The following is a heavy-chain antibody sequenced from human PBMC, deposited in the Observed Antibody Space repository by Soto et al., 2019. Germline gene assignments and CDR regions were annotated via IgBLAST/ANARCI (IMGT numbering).Heavy chain of an antibody. CDR1: GYSFPSYW. CDR3: ARGNGEDGFDI. Sequence: GESLKISCKGSGYSFPSYWIAWVRQMTGKGLEWMGIIFPSDSDTRYSPSFQGQVTITADKSVSTAYLQWSSLRASDTAMYYCARGNGEDGFDIWGQGTMVTVSS. D-gene: IGHD7-27*01. J-gene: IGHJ3*02. V-gene: IGHV5-51*01. CDR2: IFPSDSDT.